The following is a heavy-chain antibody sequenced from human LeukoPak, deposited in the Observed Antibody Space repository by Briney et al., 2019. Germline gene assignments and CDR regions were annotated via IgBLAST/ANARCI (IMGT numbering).Heavy chain of an antibody. CDR2: MNPNSSNT. J-gene: IGHJ3*02. Sequence: ASAKVSCKASGYTFTSYDINWVRQATGQGLEWMGWMNPNSSNTGYAQKFQGRVPITRNTSISTAYMELSSLRSEDTAVYYCAKRLLRDYGGHGAFDIWGQGTMVTVSS. CDR1: GYTFTSYD. D-gene: IGHD4/OR15-4a*01. V-gene: IGHV1-8*01. CDR3: AKRLLRDYGGHGAFDI.